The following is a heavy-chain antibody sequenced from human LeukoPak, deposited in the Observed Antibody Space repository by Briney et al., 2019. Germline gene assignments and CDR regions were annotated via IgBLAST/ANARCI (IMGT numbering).Heavy chain of an antibody. D-gene: IGHD2-2*01. V-gene: IGHV3-33*01. CDR1: GFTFSDYG. Sequence: GGSLRLSCAASGFTFSDYGMHWVRQAPGKGLEWVAVIWYDGSNKYYADSVKGRFTISGDNSKNTLYLQMNSLRAEDTAVYYCAREMRCSSTSCYIDLWGQGTLVTVSS. CDR3: AREMRCSSTSCYIDL. CDR2: IWYDGSNK. J-gene: IGHJ4*02.